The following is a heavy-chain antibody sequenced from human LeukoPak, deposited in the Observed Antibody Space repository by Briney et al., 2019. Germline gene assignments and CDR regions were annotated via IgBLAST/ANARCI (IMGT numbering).Heavy chain of an antibody. Sequence: SVKVSCKASGGTFSSYAISWVRQAPGQGLEWMGRIIPILGIANYAQKFQGRVTITADKSTSTAYMELSSLRSEDTAVYYCARMTTVTKPFDHWGQGTLVTVSS. CDR2: IIPILGIA. CDR3: ARMTTVTKPFDH. J-gene: IGHJ4*02. V-gene: IGHV1-69*04. D-gene: IGHD4-17*01. CDR1: GGTFSSYA.